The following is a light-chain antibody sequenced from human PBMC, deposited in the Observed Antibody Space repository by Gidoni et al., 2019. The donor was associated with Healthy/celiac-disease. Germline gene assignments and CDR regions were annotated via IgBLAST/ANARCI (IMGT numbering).Light chain of an antibody. CDR3: QQYDNRPSIT. Sequence: IKLTQSPSSLSASVEDRVTITCQPSQDISNYLIWSQQKPGKTPKLLIYDASNLETGVPSRFSGSGSGTDFTFTISSLQPEDISTYYCQQYDNRPSITFGQGTRLEIK. J-gene: IGKJ5*01. CDR1: QDISNY. V-gene: IGKV1-33*01. CDR2: DAS.